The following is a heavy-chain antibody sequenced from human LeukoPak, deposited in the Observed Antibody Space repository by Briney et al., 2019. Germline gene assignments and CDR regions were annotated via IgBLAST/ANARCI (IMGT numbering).Heavy chain of an antibody. CDR1: WFTLRSYL. CDR2: IYSGGST. J-gene: IGHJ4*02. D-gene: IGHD3-22*01. Sequence: GGALRLSFSASWFTLRSYLVSGGRPAPGKGVEVGSVIYSGGSTYYADSVKGRFTISRDNSKNTLYVQMNSLRAEDTAVYYCARARDSSGYYYRYFDYWGQGTLVTVSS. CDR3: ARARDSSGYYYRYFDY. V-gene: IGHV3-66*01.